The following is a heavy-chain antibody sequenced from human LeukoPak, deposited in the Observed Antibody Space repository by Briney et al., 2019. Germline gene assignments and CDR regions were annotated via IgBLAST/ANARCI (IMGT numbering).Heavy chain of an antibody. CDR1: GGSFSGYY. CDR3: AREWDTAMVTYPRDY. Sequence: SETLSLTCAVYGGSFSGYYWSWIRQPPGKGQEWIGEINHSGSTNYNPSLKSRVTISVDTSKNQFSLKLSSVTAADTAVYYCAREWDTAMVTYPRDYWGQGTLVTVSS. J-gene: IGHJ4*02. D-gene: IGHD5-18*01. V-gene: IGHV4-34*01. CDR2: INHSGST.